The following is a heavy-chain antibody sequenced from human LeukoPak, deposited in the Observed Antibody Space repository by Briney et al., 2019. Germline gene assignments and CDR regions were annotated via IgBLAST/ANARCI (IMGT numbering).Heavy chain of an antibody. V-gene: IGHV4-39*01. Sequence: PSETLSLTCTVSGGSISTSSYYWGWIRQPPGKGLEWIGNIYYSGTTYYNPSLKSRITISVDTSKNQFSLKLSSVTAADTAVYYCARRMDRRAGFDYWGQGTLVTVSS. J-gene: IGHJ4*02. D-gene: IGHD2-2*03. CDR3: ARRMDRRAGFDY. CDR1: GGSISTSSYY. CDR2: IYYSGTT.